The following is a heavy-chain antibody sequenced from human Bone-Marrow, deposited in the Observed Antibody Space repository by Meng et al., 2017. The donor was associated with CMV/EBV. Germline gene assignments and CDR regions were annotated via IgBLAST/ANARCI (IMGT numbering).Heavy chain of an antibody. D-gene: IGHD1-26*01. J-gene: IGHJ4*02. Sequence: GESLKISCAASGFTFSSYSMNWVRQAPGKGLEWVSSISSTSNYIYYADSVKGRVTISRDNAKNSLFLQMNSLRAEDTAVYYCAREGVGALGYWGQGTLVTFSS. CDR3: AREGVGALGY. CDR2: ISSTSNYI. V-gene: IGHV3-21*01. CDR1: GFTFSSYS.